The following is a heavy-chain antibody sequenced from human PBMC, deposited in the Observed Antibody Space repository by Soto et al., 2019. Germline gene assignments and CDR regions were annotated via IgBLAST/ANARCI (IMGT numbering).Heavy chain of an antibody. V-gene: IGHV4-38-2*02. CDR2: IYHSGST. CDR3: ARDAGDTAMGRFVGMDV. J-gene: IGHJ6*02. D-gene: IGHD5-18*01. CDR1: GYSISSGYY. Sequence: SETLSLTXAVSGYSISSGYYWGWIRQPPGKGLEWIGSIYHSGSTYYNPSLKSRVTISVDTSKNQFSLKLSSVTAADTAVYYCARDAGDTAMGRFVGMDVWGQGTTVTVSS.